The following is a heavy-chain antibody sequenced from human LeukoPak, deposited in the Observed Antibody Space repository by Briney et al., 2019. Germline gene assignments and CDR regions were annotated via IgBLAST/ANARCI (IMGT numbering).Heavy chain of an antibody. Sequence: ASVKVSCKASGGTFSSYAISWVRQAPGQGLEWMGRIIPILGIANYVQKFQGRVTITADKSTSTAYMELSSLRSEDTAVYYCAKRYRRRLKNEYYFELWGQGTLVTVSS. V-gene: IGHV1-69*04. D-gene: IGHD5-12*01. CDR1: GGTFSSYA. CDR3: AKRYRRRLKNEYYFEL. CDR2: IIPILGIA. J-gene: IGHJ4*02.